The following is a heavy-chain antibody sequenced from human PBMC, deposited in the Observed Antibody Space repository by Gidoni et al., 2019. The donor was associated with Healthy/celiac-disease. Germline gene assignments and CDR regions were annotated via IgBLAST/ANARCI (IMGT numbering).Heavy chain of an antibody. D-gene: IGHD3-10*01. V-gene: IGHV3-30*18. CDR2: ISYDGSNK. J-gene: IGHJ6*02. Sequence: VQLVESGGGVVQPGRSLRLSCEASGFTFSSYGMHWVLQAPGKGLGWVAVISYDGSNKYYADSVKGRFTISRDNSKNTLYLQMNSLRAEDTAVYYCAKVGESEHYYYYGMDVWGQGTTVTVSS. CDR3: AKVGESEHYYYYGMDV. CDR1: GFTFSSYG.